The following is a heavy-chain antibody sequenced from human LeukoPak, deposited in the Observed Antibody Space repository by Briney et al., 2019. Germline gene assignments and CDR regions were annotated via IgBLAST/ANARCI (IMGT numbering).Heavy chain of an antibody. J-gene: IGHJ1*01. V-gene: IGHV1-8*01. CDR3: ATEAVGATIAEYFQH. CDR1: GYTFTSYD. Sequence: ASVKVSCKASGYTFTSYDINWVRQATGQGLEWMGWMNPNSGNTGYAQKFQGRVTMTEDTSTDTAYMELSSLRSEDTAVYYCATEAVGATIAEYFQHWGQGTLVTVSS. D-gene: IGHD1-26*01. CDR2: MNPNSGNT.